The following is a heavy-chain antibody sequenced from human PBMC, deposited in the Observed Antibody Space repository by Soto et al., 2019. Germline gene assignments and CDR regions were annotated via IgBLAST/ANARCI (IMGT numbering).Heavy chain of an antibody. CDR2: IYSTGST. V-gene: IGHV4-30-4*01. CDR1: GGSISSGDYF. Sequence: QVQLQESGPGLVKSSQTLSLTCTVSGGSISSGDYFWSWIRQPPGKGLVWIGYIYSTGSTNYNPSPKSRVTISVATSTNQFSLKLNSVTAADTAVYYCARRMPIDSYPFDYWGQGSLVTVSS. D-gene: IGHD2-2*01. J-gene: IGHJ4*02. CDR3: ARRMPIDSYPFDY.